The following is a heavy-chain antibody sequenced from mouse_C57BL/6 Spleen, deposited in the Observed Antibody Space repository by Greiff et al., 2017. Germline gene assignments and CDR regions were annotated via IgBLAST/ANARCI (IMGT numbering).Heavy chain of an antibody. CDR2: INPSSGYT. CDR3: ARCEVSGWHYFDY. J-gene: IGHJ2*01. D-gene: IGHD2-13*01. CDR1: GYTFTSYT. V-gene: IGHV1-4*01. Sequence: QVQLKESGAELARPGASVKMSCKASGYTFTSYTMHWVKQRPGQGLEWIGYINPSSGYTKYNQKFKDKATLTADKSSSTAYMQLSSLTSEDSAVYYCARCEVSGWHYFDYWGQGTTLTVSS.